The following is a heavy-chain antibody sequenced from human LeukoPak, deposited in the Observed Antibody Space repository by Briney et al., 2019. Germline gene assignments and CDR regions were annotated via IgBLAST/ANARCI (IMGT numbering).Heavy chain of an antibody. CDR1: GGSISSGSYY. J-gene: IGHJ4*02. CDR3: ARAPADFIFVPYYFDY. CDR2: IYTSGST. D-gene: IGHD3-3*01. V-gene: IGHV4-61*02. Sequence: PSQTLSLTCTVSGGSISSGSYYWSWIRQPAGKGLEWIGRIYTSGSTSYNPSLKSRVTISVDTSKNQFSLKLSSVTAADTAVYYCARAPADFIFVPYYFDYWGQGTLVTVSS.